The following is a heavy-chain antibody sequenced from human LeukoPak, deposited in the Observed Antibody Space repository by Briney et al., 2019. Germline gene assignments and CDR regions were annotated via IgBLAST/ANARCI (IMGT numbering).Heavy chain of an antibody. J-gene: IGHJ6*03. CDR3: ARHNAGYNPHRYMDV. CDR2: IYYSGST. V-gene: IGHV4-39*01. Sequence: SETLSLTCTVSGGSISSSSYYWGWIRQPPGKGLEWIGSIYYSGSTCYNPSLKSRVTISVDTSKNHFSLKLSSVTAADTAVYYCARHNAGYNPHRYMDVWGKGTTVTVSS. D-gene: IGHD5-24*01. CDR1: GGSISSSSYY.